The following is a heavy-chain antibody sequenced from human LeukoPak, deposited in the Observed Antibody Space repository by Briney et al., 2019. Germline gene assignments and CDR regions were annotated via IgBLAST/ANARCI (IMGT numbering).Heavy chain of an antibody. CDR1: GGSFSGYY. V-gene: IGHV4-34*01. Sequence: SETLSLTCAVYGGSFSGYYWSWIRQPPGKGLEWIGEINHSGSTNHNPPLPRRVSISANTSKNQLSLKLSSVDAAEKDVYYCAGGNRGYSYGYYYWGQGTLVTVSS. CDR2: INHSGST. CDR3: AGGNRGYSYGYYY. J-gene: IGHJ4*02. D-gene: IGHD5-18*01.